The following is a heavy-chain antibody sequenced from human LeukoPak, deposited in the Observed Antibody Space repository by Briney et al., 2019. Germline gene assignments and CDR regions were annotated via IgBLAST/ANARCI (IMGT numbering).Heavy chain of an antibody. V-gene: IGHV3-48*01. D-gene: IGHD3-10*01. CDR1: GFAFSSYS. CDR2: ISESSRTI. Sequence: SGGSLRLSCAASGFAFSSYSMNWVRQAPGKGLEWVSFISESSRTIYYADSVKGRFTISRDNSKNTLYLQMNSLRADDTAVYYCARGRSGSHHFDSWGQGTLVTVPS. J-gene: IGHJ4*02. CDR3: ARGRSGSHHFDS.